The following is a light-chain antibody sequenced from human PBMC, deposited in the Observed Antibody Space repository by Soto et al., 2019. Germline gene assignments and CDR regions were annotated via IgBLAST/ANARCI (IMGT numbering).Light chain of an antibody. CDR1: QGISTY. J-gene: IGKJ1*01. CDR3: QQYYSYPQT. CDR2: AAS. Sequence: ALRMTQSPSSFSASTGDRVTISCRASQGISTYLAWYQQKPGKAPTLLIYAASTLQSGVPSTFSGSASGTDFTLTISCLQSEDFATYYCQQYYSYPQTFGQGTKVDIK. V-gene: IGKV1-8*01.